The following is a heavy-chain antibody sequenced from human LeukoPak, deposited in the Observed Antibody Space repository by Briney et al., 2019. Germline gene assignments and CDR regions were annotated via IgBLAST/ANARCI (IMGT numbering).Heavy chain of an antibody. CDR1: GYTFTGYY. J-gene: IGHJ4*02. V-gene: IGHV1-2*02. CDR2: ISPNSGGT. D-gene: IGHD3-10*01. Sequence: ASVKVSCKASGYTFTGYYIHWVRQAPGQGLEWMGWISPNSGGTNYAQKFQGRVTMTRDTSISTAYMELSRLRSDDTAVYHCARTWFGELLVVDYWGQGTLVTVSS. CDR3: ARTWFGELLVVDY.